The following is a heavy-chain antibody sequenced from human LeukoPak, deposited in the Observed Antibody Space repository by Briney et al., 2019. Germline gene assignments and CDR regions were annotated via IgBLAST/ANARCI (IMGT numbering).Heavy chain of an antibody. Sequence: GGSLRLSCAASGFTFSSYGMHWVRQAPGKGLEWVAVISYDGSNKYYADSVKGRFTISRDNSKNTLYLQMNSLRAEDTAVYYRAKDTSSSTWGQGTLVTVFS. CDR2: ISYDGSNK. V-gene: IGHV3-30*18. D-gene: IGHD6-6*01. CDR1: GFTFSSYG. CDR3: AKDTSSST. J-gene: IGHJ4*02.